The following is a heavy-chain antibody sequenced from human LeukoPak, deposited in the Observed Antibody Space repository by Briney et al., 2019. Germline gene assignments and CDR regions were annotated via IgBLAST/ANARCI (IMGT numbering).Heavy chain of an antibody. CDR3: AKGNAKSIAAPGWLDY. V-gene: IGHV3-30*18. D-gene: IGHD6-6*01. Sequence: GGSLRRSCAASGFTFSSYGMHWVRQAPGKGMEWVAVISYDGSNKYYADSVKGRFTISRDNSKNTLYLQMNSLRAEDTAVYYCAKGNAKSIAAPGWLDYWGQGTLVTVSS. CDR1: GFTFSSYG. CDR2: ISYDGSNK. J-gene: IGHJ4*02.